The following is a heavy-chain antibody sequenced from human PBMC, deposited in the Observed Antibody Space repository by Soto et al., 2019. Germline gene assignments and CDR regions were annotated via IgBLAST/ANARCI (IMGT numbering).Heavy chain of an antibody. J-gene: IGHJ6*02. CDR2: INHSGST. D-gene: IGHD4-17*01. V-gene: IGHV4-34*01. Sequence: SETLSLTCAVYGGSFSGYYWSWIRQPPGKGLEWIGEINHSGSTNYNPSLKSRVTISVDTSKNQFSLKLSSVTAADTAVYYCARGSPIVTTTGFYYYYYGMDVWSQGTTVTVSS. CDR3: ARGSPIVTTTGFYYYYYGMDV. CDR1: GGSFSGYY.